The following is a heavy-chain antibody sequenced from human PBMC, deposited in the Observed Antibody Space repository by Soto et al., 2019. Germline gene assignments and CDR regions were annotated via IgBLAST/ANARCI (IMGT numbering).Heavy chain of an antibody. D-gene: IGHD6-13*01. V-gene: IGHV3-48*02. CDR2: ISSSSTI. Sequence: GESLKISCAASGFTFSSYSMNWVRQAPGKGLEWVSYISSSSTIYYADSVRGRFTISRDNAKNSLYLQMNSLRDEDTAVYYCARDSSGLDVWGQGTTVTVSS. J-gene: IGHJ6*02. CDR3: ARDSSGLDV. CDR1: GFTFSSYS.